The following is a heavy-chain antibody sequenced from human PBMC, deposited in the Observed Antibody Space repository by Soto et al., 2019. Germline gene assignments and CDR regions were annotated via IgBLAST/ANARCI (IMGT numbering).Heavy chain of an antibody. CDR2: IYYSGST. Sequence: KPSETLSLTCTVSGGSISSYYWSWIRQPPGKGLEWIGYIYYSGSTNYNPSLKSRVTISVDTSKNQFSLKLSSVTAADTAVYYCERDYYDSSGYSFLSPWGQGTPVTVYS. J-gene: IGHJ5*02. D-gene: IGHD3-22*01. CDR3: ERDYYDSSGYSFLSP. V-gene: IGHV4-59*01. CDR1: GGSISSYY.